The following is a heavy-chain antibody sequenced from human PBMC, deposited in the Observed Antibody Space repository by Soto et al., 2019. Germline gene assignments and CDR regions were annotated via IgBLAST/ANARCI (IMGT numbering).Heavy chain of an antibody. V-gene: IGHV3-7*01. CDR2: IKQDGSEE. CDR3: ARIAASGRGWDV. D-gene: IGHD6-13*01. J-gene: IGHJ6*02. CDR1: GFTFISYW. Sequence: EVQLVESGGGLVQPGGSLRLSCVDSGFTFISYWMSWVRQAPVKGLEWVGNIKQDGSEENYVDSVKGRFTISRDNAKNSMYLQMNSLRAEDTAVYYCARIAASGRGWDVWGQGTTV.